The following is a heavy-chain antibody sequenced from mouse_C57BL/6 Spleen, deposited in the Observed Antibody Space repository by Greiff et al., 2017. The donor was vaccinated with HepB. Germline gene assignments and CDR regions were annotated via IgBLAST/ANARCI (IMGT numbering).Heavy chain of an antibody. CDR3: DSCCDYDEGPWFAY. CDR1: GFNIKNTY. D-gene: IGHD2-4*01. Sequence: VQLQQSVAELVRPGASVKLSCTASGFNIKNTYMHWVKQRPEQGLEWIGRIDPANGNTKYAPKFQGKATITADTSSNTAYLQLSSLTSEDTAIYYCDSCCDYDEGPWFAYWGQGTLVTVSA. V-gene: IGHV14-3*01. CDR2: IDPANGNT. J-gene: IGHJ3*01.